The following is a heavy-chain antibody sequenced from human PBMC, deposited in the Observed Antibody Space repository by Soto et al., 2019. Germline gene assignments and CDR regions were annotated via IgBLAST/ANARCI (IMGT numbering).Heavy chain of an antibody. J-gene: IGHJ4*02. CDR3: ARDRRYYYETSGYPFDY. D-gene: IGHD3-16*01. Sequence: QVQLVQSGGEVRKPGASVKVSCKASGYTFDIYGISWVRQVPGQGPEWMGWISADNGDTKYAQKFHDRVTMTTDTSTSTAYMELRNLKSDDTAVYFCARDRRYYYETSGYPFDYWGQGTLVTVSS. CDR2: ISADNGDT. CDR1: GYTFDIYG. V-gene: IGHV1-18*01.